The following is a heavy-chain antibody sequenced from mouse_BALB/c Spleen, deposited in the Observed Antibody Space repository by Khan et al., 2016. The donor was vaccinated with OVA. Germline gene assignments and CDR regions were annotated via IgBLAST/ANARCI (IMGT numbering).Heavy chain of an antibody. J-gene: IGHJ4*01. CDR3: ARHSYFSDVLDN. D-gene: IGHD2-10*01. CDR2: INTYTGEP. Sequence: QIQLVQSGPELKKPGETVKISCKASGHTFTKFGMHWVKQAPGKGLKWMGWINTYTGEPTYADDFNGRFAFSLETSASTAYLQINNLKNEDTATYYCARHSYFSDVLDNWGQGTSVTVSS. V-gene: IGHV9-3-1*01. CDR1: GHTFTKFG.